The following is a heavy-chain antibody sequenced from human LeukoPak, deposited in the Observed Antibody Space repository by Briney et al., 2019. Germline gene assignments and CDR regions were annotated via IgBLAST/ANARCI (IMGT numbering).Heavy chain of an antibody. CDR3: VKDKANYYGSGRIDP. J-gene: IGHJ5*02. V-gene: IGHV3-64D*06. Sequence: PGGSPRLSCSASGFTFSSYAMHWVRQAPGKGLEYVSAISSNGGSTYYADSVKGRFTISRDNSKNTLYLQMSSLRAEDTAVYYCVKDKANYYGSGRIDPWGQGTLVTVSS. CDR2: ISSNGGST. D-gene: IGHD3-10*01. CDR1: GFTFSSYA.